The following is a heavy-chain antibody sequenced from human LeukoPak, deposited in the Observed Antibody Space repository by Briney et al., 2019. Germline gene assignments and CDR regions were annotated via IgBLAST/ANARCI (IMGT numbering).Heavy chain of an antibody. CDR1: GFTVSSNY. D-gene: IGHD4-11*01. CDR2: IYSGGST. V-gene: IGHV3-66*01. CDR3: ARCPDYLAFDI. J-gene: IGHJ3*02. Sequence: PGGSLRLSCAASGFTVSSNYMSWVRQAPGKGLEWVSVIYSGGSTYYADSVKGRFTISRDNSKNTLYLQMNSLRAEDTAVYYCARCPDYLAFDIWGQGTMVTVSS.